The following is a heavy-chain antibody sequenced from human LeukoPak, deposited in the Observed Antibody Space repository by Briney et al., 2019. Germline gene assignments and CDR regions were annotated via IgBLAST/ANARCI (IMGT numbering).Heavy chain of an antibody. CDR3: ARDMIVGGLGAFDI. Sequence: SETLSLTCAVYGGSFTDYYWTWIRQPPGKGLEWIGEINHGGYTNYSPTLKSRVTLSVDTSKNQFSLKLSSVTAADTAVYFCARDMIVGGLGAFDIWGQGTIVTVSS. D-gene: IGHD3-22*01. CDR1: GGSFTDYY. CDR2: INHGGYT. J-gene: IGHJ3*02. V-gene: IGHV4-34*01.